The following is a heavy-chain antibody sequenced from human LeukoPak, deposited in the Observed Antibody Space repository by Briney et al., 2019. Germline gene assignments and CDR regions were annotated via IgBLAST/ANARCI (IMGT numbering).Heavy chain of an antibody. CDR1: GFTFSSYS. J-gene: IGHJ3*02. Sequence: GGSLRLSCAASGFTFSSYSMNWVRQAPGKGLEWVSSISSSSSYIYYADSVKGRFTISRDNAKNSLYLQMNSLRAEGTAVYYCARDLVVVVPAARGDAFDIWGQGTMVTVSS. CDR3: ARDLVVVVPAARGDAFDI. CDR2: ISSSSSYI. V-gene: IGHV3-21*01. D-gene: IGHD2-2*01.